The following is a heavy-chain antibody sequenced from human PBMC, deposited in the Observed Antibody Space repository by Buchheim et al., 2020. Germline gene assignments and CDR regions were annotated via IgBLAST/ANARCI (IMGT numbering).Heavy chain of an antibody. V-gene: IGHV3-30-3*01. CDR2: ISYDGSNK. J-gene: IGHJ4*02. CDR1: GFTFSSYA. CDR3: AREGIITMIVVVITTPFFDY. Sequence: QVQLVESGGGVVQPGRSLRLSCAASGFTFSSYAMHWVRQAPGKGLEWVAVISYDGSNKYYADSVKGRFTISRDNSKNTLYLQMNSLRAEDTAVYYCAREGIITMIVVVITTPFFDYWGQGTL. D-gene: IGHD3-22*01.